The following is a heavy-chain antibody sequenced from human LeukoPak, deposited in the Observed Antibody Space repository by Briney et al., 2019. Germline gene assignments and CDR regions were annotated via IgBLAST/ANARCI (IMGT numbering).Heavy chain of an antibody. J-gene: IGHJ4*02. D-gene: IGHD2-2*01. CDR1: GYTFTTYG. V-gene: IGHV1-18*01. CDR2: ISAYNGNT. CDR3: ARCLSSSCYAKDY. Sequence: ASVKVSCKASGYTFTTYGISWVRQAPGQGLEWMGWISAYNGNTNYAQKLQGRVTMTTDTSTSAACMELRSLRSDDTAVYYCARCLSSSCYAKDYWGQGTLVTVSS.